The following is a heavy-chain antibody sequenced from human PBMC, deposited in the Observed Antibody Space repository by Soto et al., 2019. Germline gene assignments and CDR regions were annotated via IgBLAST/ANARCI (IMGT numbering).Heavy chain of an antibody. D-gene: IGHD6-19*01. V-gene: IGHV5-51*01. CDR3: ARLFDTSDWYGY. CDR1: GYSFTSYW. Sequence: ESLKISCKGSGYSFTSYWIGWVRQMPGKGLERMGIIYPGDSDTRYSPSFQGQVTISADKSITTTYLQWSSLKASATAIYYCARLFDTSDWYGYWGQGTLVTVSS. J-gene: IGHJ4*02. CDR2: IYPGDSDT.